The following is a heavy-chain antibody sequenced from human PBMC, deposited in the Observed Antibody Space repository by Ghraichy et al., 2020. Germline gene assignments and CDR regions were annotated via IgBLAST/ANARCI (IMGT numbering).Heavy chain of an antibody. D-gene: IGHD5-24*01. V-gene: IGHV3-48*04. J-gene: IGHJ4*02. CDR1: GFTFSSYS. CDR3: ARDELVEMATIYIGY. CDR2: ISSSSSTI. Sequence: GGSLRLSCAASGFTFSSYSMNWVRQAPGKGLEWVSYISSSSSTIYYADSVKGRFTISRDNAKNSLYLQMNSLRAEDTAVYYCARDELVEMATIYIGYWGQGTLVTVSS.